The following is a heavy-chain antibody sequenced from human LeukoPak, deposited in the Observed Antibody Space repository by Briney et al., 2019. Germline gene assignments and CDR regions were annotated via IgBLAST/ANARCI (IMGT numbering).Heavy chain of an antibody. Sequence: GGSLRLSCAASGFTFSDYWMHWVRQAPGKGLVWVSRIDSDGSSTTYADSVKGRFTISRDNSKNTLYLQMNSLRAEDTAVYYCARGVGQLVRTCYNYWGQGTLVTVSS. J-gene: IGHJ4*02. D-gene: IGHD6-6*01. CDR2: IDSDGSST. CDR3: ARGVGQLVRTCYNY. CDR1: GFTFSDYW. V-gene: IGHV3-74*01.